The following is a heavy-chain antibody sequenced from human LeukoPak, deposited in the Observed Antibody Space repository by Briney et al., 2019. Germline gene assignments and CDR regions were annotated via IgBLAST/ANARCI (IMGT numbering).Heavy chain of an antibody. V-gene: IGHV4-30-4*01. D-gene: IGHD6-19*01. CDR2: IHYSGST. CDR3: ARLLVAVAGLAFFDY. CDR1: GGSISFGHYY. Sequence: PSQTLSLTCTVSGGSISFGHYYWSWVRQHPERGLEWIGFIHYSGSTYYNPSLKSRVTISVDTSKNQFSLKLSSVTAADTAVYYCARLLVAVAGLAFFDYWGQGTLVTVSS. J-gene: IGHJ4*02.